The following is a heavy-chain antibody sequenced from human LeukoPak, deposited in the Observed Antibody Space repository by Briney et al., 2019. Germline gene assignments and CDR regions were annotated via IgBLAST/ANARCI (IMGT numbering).Heavy chain of an antibody. J-gene: IGHJ3*02. CDR2: ISGSGDNT. Sequence: GGSLRLSCAASGFTFSSYAMSWVRQAPGKGLEWVSGISGSGDNTYYADSVKGRFTISRDNSKNTLYVQVNSLGTEDTAAYYCAKDIVVVPAAGNAFDIWGQGTMVTVSS. D-gene: IGHD2-2*01. V-gene: IGHV3-23*01. CDR3: AKDIVVVPAAGNAFDI. CDR1: GFTFSSYA.